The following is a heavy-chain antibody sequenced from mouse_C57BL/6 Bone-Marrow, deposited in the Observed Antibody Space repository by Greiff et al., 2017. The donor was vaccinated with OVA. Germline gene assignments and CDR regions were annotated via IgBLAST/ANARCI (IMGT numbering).Heavy chain of an antibody. Sequence: QVQLQQPGAELVRPGTSVKLSCKASGYTFTSYWMHWVKQRPGQGLAWIGVIDPSDSYTNYNQKFKGKATLTVDTSSSTAYMQLSSLTSEDSAVYYCARWLLRGFAYWGQGTLVTVSA. J-gene: IGHJ3*01. CDR2: IDPSDSYT. CDR1: GYTFTSYW. CDR3: ARWLLRGFAY. V-gene: IGHV1-59*01. D-gene: IGHD2-3*01.